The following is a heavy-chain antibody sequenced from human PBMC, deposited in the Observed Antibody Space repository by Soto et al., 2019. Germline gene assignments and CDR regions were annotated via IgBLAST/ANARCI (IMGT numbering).Heavy chain of an antibody. Sequence: GGSLRLSCAASGFTFSTYSMNWVRQAPGQGLEWMGWISAYNGNTNYAQKLQGRVTMTTDTSTSTAYMELRSLRSDDTAVYYCARVGIAVAAKEVFFDYWGQGTLVTVSS. CDR3: ARVGIAVAAKEVFFDY. D-gene: IGHD6-19*01. CDR1: GFTFSTYS. J-gene: IGHJ4*02. CDR2: ISAYNGNT. V-gene: IGHV1-18*01.